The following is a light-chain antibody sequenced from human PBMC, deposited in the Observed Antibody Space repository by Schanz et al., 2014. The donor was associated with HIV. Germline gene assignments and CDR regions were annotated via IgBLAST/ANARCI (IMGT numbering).Light chain of an antibody. V-gene: IGKV2-29*03. CDR1: QSLLHSNGYNY. Sequence: DIVMTQSPLSLPVTPGEPASISCRSSQSLLHSNGYNYLDWYLQKPGKSPQLLIYEVSNRFSGVPDRFSGSGSGTDFTLKISRVEAEDVGIYYCMQGIHLPWTFGQGTKVEIK. CDR3: MQGIHLPWT. CDR2: EVS. J-gene: IGKJ1*01.